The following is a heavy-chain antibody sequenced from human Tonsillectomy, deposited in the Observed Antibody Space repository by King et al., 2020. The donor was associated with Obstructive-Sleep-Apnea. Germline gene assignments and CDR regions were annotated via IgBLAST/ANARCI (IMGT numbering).Heavy chain of an antibody. V-gene: IGHV4-30-4*01. Sequence: VQLQESGPGLVKPSQTLSLTCTVSGGSISSGDYYWSWIRQPPGKGLEWIGYIYYSGSTYYNPSLKIRVTISLDTAKNQFSLKLSSVTAADTAVYYCARTPYYDILTGYPHFDYWGQGTLVTVSS. CDR2: IYYSGST. CDR1: GGSISSGDYY. D-gene: IGHD3-9*01. J-gene: IGHJ4*02. CDR3: ARTPYYDILTGYPHFDY.